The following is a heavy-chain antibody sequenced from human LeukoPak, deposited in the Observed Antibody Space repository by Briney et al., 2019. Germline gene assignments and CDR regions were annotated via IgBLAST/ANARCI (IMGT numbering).Heavy chain of an antibody. Sequence: ASVKVSCRASGGTFSSYAISWVRQAPGQGLEWMGGIIPIFGTANYAQKSQGRVTITTDESTSTAYMELSSLRSEDTAVYYCARDCSSTSCYISDAFDIWGQGTMVTVSS. V-gene: IGHV1-69*05. CDR2: IIPIFGTA. D-gene: IGHD2-2*02. CDR3: ARDCSSTSCYISDAFDI. J-gene: IGHJ3*02. CDR1: GGTFSSYA.